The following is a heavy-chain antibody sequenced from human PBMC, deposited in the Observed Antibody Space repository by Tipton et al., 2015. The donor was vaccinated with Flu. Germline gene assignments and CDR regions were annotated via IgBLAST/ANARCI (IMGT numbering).Heavy chain of an antibody. V-gene: IGHV4-4*07. CDR1: GGSLSSYY. Sequence: TLSLTCTVSGGSLSSYYWSWIRQPAGKGLEWIGRIYTSGGTKFNPSLRGRLTMSVDASKKEFSLRLSSVTAADTAVYFCAREAAPTPGAGYQYESWGQGKLVTVSS. J-gene: IGHJ5*02. CDR2: IYTSGGT. CDR3: AREAAPTPGAGYQYES. D-gene: IGHD3-10*01.